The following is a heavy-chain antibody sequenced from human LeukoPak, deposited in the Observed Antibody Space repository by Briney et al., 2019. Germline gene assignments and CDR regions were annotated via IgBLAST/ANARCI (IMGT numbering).Heavy chain of an antibody. V-gene: IGHV4-34*01. Sequence: SETLSLTCAVYGGSFSGYYWSWIRQPPGTGLEWIGEINHSGSTNYNPSLKSRVTISVDTSKNQFSLKLSSVTAADTAVYYCARRYGITMMARPRFDPWGQGTLVTVSS. D-gene: IGHD3-22*01. J-gene: IGHJ5*02. CDR3: ARRYGITMMARPRFDP. CDR1: GGSFSGYY. CDR2: INHSGST.